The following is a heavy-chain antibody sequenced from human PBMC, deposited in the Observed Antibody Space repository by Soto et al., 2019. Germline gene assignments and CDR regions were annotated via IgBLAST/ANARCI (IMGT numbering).Heavy chain of an antibody. CDR1: GASISSGGYD. D-gene: IGHD3-10*01. CDR2: IYWRGTT. CDR3: ARGSGDVGHSTHF. V-gene: IGHV4-31*03. Sequence: SETLSLTCSVSGASISSGGYDWTWILQHPQRGLERIGYIYWRGTTYDNPSLKRRLTISADTSNNQFSLKMTGVTAEDTVPYSCARGSGDVGHSTHFWGQGNLVNVSS. J-gene: IGHJ1*01.